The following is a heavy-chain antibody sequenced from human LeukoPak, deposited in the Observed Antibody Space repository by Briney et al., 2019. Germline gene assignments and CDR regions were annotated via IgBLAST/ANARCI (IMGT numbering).Heavy chain of an antibody. Sequence: QAGGSLRLSCAASGFTVSTNYMNWVRQAPGKGLEWVSVIYSGGSTYYADSVKGRFTISRDNSKNTLHLQMNSLRAEDTALYYCARDEGYYDSSGHYLRYWGQGTLVTVSS. V-gene: IGHV3-66*01. CDR1: GFTVSTNY. J-gene: IGHJ4*02. CDR2: IYSGGST. D-gene: IGHD3-22*01. CDR3: ARDEGYYDSSGHYLRY.